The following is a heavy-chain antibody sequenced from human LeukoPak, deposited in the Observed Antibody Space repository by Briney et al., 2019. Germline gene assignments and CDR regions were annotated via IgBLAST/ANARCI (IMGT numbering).Heavy chain of an antibody. V-gene: IGHV1-2*02. CDR1: RYTFTGYY. CDR2: INPHSGGT. D-gene: IGHD2-21*02. J-gene: IGHJ4*02. Sequence: ASVKVSCKASRYTFTGYYMYWVRQAPGQGLEWMGYINPHSGGTNSPQKFQGRVTLTTDTSISAAYMELSSLISDDTAMYYCVREGNELLSKDFDYWGQGTLVAVSS. CDR3: VREGNELLSKDFDY.